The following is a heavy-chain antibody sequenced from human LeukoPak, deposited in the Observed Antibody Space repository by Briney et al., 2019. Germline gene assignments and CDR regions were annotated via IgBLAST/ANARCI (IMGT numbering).Heavy chain of an antibody. CDR1: GGTFSSYA. CDR2: INPNSGGT. CDR3: ARPGGGYSYGYDY. Sequence: ASVKVSCKASGGTFSSYAISWVRQAPGQGLEWMGWINPNSGGTNYAQKFQGRVTMTRDTPICTAYMELSRLRSDDTAVYYCARPGGGYSYGYDYWGQGTLVTVSS. J-gene: IGHJ4*02. D-gene: IGHD5-18*01. V-gene: IGHV1-2*02.